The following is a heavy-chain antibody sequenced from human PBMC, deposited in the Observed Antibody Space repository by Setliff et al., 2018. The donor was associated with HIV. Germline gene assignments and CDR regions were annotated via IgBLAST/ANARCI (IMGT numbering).Heavy chain of an antibody. Sequence: ASVKVSCKTSGYTFDAKYIHWARQAPGQGLEWMGWINPNSGGTNYARKFQGRVTMTRDTSISTAYMELNSLRSDDTAVYYCATAGGRSWFDPWGPGTLVTVSP. CDR2: INPNSGGT. CDR3: ATAGGRSWFDP. CDR1: GYTFDAKY. J-gene: IGHJ5*02. V-gene: IGHV1-2*02. D-gene: IGHD3-16*01.